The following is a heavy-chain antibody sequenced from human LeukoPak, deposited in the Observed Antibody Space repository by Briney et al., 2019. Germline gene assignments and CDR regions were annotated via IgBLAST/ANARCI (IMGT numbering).Heavy chain of an antibody. Sequence: PSETLSLTCTVSGGSISSYYWSWIRQPAGKALEWIGRIYISGSTNYNPSLKSRVTISVDTSKNQFSLKLSSVTAADTAVYYCARLTTTPYYDILTGYSPDAFDIWGQGTMVTVSS. J-gene: IGHJ3*02. CDR2: IYISGST. CDR1: GGSISSYY. CDR3: ARLTTTPYYDILTGYSPDAFDI. V-gene: IGHV4-4*07. D-gene: IGHD3-9*01.